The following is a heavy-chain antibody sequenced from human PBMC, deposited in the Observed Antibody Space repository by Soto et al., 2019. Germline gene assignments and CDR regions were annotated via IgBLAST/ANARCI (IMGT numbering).Heavy chain of an antibody. CDR1: GYTFVNYE. CDR3: ARQQAMDY. J-gene: IGHJ4*02. Sequence: QVQLVQSGAEVKKPGASVKVSCKASGYTFVNYEINWVRQATGQGLEWLGWMNPHSGDTFYAQNCPGRVTMTRNTSITTAYMELNSLKSEDTAVYYCARQQAMDYWGQGTLVTVSS. CDR2: MNPHSGDT. V-gene: IGHV1-8*01.